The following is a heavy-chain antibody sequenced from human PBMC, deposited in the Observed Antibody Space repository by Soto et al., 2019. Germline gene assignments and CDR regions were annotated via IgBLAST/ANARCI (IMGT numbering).Heavy chain of an antibody. D-gene: IGHD6-6*01. V-gene: IGHV3-21*01. CDR3: ARVGGQLVPGFDY. CDR1: GFTFSSYS. CDR2: ISSSSSYI. J-gene: IGHJ4*02. Sequence: ESVGGLVKPGGSLRLSCAASGFTFSSYSMNWVRQAPGKGLEWVSSISSSSSYIYYADSVKGRFTISRDNAKNSLYLQMNSLRAEDTAVYYCARVGGQLVPGFDYWGQGTLVTVSS.